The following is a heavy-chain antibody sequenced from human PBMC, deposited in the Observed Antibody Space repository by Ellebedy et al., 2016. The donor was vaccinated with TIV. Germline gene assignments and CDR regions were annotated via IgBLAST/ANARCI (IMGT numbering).Heavy chain of an antibody. CDR3: AKDVRYTTGWGGALDI. Sequence: GESLKISCAASGFNFGGHAMKWVRQAPGKGLEWVSSIGSSAYTTHYADSVKGRFTISRDNSRKTLYLQMNSLRGEDTAVYFCAKDVRYTTGWGGALDIWGQGAMVTVSS. D-gene: IGHD2-8*02. CDR1: GFNFGGHA. V-gene: IGHV3-23*01. J-gene: IGHJ3*02. CDR2: IGSSAYTT.